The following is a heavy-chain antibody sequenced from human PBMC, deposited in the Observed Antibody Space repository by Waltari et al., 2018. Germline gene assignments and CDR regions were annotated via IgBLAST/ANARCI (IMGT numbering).Heavy chain of an antibody. Sequence: VQLVQSGAEVKKPGSSLKVSCKAAGGTFSNYDISWVRQAPGQGLEWVGGIIPMFGKTNYTQKFQGRVTITTDESTSTAFMELSSLRSEDTAVYYCVYKGYISGRRNLDYWGQGTLVTVSS. V-gene: IGHV1-69*05. J-gene: IGHJ4*02. D-gene: IGHD6-19*01. CDR3: VYKGYISGRRNLDY. CDR2: IIPMFGKT. CDR1: GGTFSNYD.